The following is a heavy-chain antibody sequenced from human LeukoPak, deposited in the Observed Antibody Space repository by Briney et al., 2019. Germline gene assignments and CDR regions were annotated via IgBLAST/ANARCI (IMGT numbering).Heavy chain of an antibody. D-gene: IGHD3-22*01. CDR1: GFTFISYS. CDR3: ARSSFSRITMNPGHFDY. J-gene: IGHJ4*02. CDR2: ISSSSSSI. V-gene: IGHV3-21*01. Sequence: GGSLRLSCAASGFTFISYSMHWVRQAPGKALECVSSISSSSSSIYYADSVKGRFTISRDNAKNSLYLQMNSMRAEDTAVYYCARSSFSRITMNPGHFDYWGQGTMVTVSS.